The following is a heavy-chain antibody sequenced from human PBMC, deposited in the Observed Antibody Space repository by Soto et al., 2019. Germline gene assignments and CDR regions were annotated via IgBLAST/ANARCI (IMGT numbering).Heavy chain of an antibody. CDR3: AIGPYSNTWYYAFHY. Sequence: QVQLVQSGAEVKKPGASVKVSCKASGYTFTSYDINWVRQATGQGLEWLGWMNPNSGNTGHAQKFQGRVTMTRNTSISTVYMQLTSLRSEDTAVYYCAIGPYSNTWYYAFHYWGQGTLVTVSS. CDR1: GYTFTSYD. CDR2: MNPNSGNT. D-gene: IGHD2-2*01. J-gene: IGHJ4*02. V-gene: IGHV1-8*02.